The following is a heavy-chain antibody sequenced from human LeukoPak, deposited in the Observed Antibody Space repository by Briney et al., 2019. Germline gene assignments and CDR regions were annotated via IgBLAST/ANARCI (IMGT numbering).Heavy chain of an antibody. J-gene: IGHJ4*02. V-gene: IGHV4-34*01. CDR2: INHSGST. Sequence: SETLSLTCAVYGGSFSGYYWSWIRQPPGKGLEWIGEINHSGSTNYNPSLKSRVTISVDTSKNQFSLKLSSVTAADTAVYYCARENGSSGYYYYRPFDYWGQGTLVTVSS. D-gene: IGHD3-22*01. CDR3: ARENGSSGYYYYRPFDY. CDR1: GGSFSGYY.